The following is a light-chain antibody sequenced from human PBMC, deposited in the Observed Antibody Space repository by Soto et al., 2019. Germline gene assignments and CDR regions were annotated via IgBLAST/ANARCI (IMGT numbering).Light chain of an antibody. CDR2: LGS. J-gene: IGKJ1*01. CDR3: MQALLTPWT. V-gene: IGKV2-28*01. CDR1: QSLLHSNGYNY. Sequence: DIVMTQSPLSLPVTPGEPASISCRSSQSLLHSNGYNYLDWYLQKPGQSPQLLIYLGSNRASGVPDRFSGSGSGTDFTLKISRVEAEDVGFYYCMQALLTPWTFGQGTKVEIK.